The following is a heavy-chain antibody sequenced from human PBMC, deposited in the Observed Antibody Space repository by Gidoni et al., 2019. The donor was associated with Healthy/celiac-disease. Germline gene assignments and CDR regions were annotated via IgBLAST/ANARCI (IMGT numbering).Heavy chain of an antibody. D-gene: IGHD2-2*01. CDR3: AKAPSVSYYYGMDV. CDR1: GFPFDGYA. J-gene: IGHJ6*02. Sequence: EVQLVESGGGLVQPGRSLRLSCAASGFPFDGYAMHWVRQGPGKGLGWFSGISWNSGSIGYADSVKGRFTISRDNAKNSLYLQMNSLRAEDTALYYCAKAPSVSYYYGMDVWGQGTTVTVSS. V-gene: IGHV3-9*01. CDR2: ISWNSGSI.